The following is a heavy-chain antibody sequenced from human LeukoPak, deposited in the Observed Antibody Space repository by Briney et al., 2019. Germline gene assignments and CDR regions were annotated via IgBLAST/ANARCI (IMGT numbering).Heavy chain of an antibody. CDR3: AKVPYSSSWYLDY. CDR2: IRYDGSNK. CDR1: GFTFSSYG. D-gene: IGHD6-13*01. V-gene: IGHV3-30*02. J-gene: IGHJ4*02. Sequence: PGGSLRLSCAASGFTFSSYGMHWVRQAPGKGLEWVAFIRYDGSNKYYADSVKGRFTISRDNSKNTLYLQMNSLRAEDTAVYYCAKVPYSSSWYLDYWSQGTLVTVSS.